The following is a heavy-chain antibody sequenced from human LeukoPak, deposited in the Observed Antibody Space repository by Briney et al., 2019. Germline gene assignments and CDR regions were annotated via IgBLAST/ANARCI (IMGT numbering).Heavy chain of an antibody. CDR2: ISASGSQT. Sequence: RGSLRLSCAPSGFTFSSYAVGSVRRPPGMWLEWVSSISASGSQTDYADSVKARFTISRDNSNNTFYLHMNTLRTQNTPIYYCGKGTPPPVYWGPGTLVTVSS. J-gene: IGHJ4*02. CDR1: GFTFSSYA. CDR3: GKGTPPPVY. V-gene: IGHV3-23*01.